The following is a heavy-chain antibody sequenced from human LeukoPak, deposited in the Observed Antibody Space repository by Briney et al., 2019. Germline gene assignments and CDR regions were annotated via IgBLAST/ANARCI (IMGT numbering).Heavy chain of an antibody. D-gene: IGHD6-13*01. CDR2: ISSSSSTI. CDR3: ARGRRIAAAGTGNWFDP. V-gene: IGHV3-48*04. Sequence: GGSLRLSCAASGFTFSSYSMNWVRQAPGKGLEWVSYISSSSSTIYYADSVKGRFTISRDNAKNSLYLQMNSLRAEDTAVYYCARGRRIAAAGTGNWFDPWGQGTLVTVSS. CDR1: GFTFSSYS. J-gene: IGHJ5*02.